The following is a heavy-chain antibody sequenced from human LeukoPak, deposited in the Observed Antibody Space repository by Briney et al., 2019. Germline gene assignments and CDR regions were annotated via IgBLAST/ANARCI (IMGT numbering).Heavy chain of an antibody. CDR2: IHYSGST. Sequence: SETLSLTCTVSGGSISSYYWSWIRQPPGKGLEWIGYIHYSGSTNYNPSLKSRVTISVDTSKNQFSLKLSSVTAADTAVYYCARGSAGRHSSSWYYPYYYYYYYMDVWGKGPRSPSP. J-gene: IGHJ6*03. V-gene: IGHV4-59*01. D-gene: IGHD6-13*01. CDR3: ARGSAGRHSSSWYYPYYYYYYYMDV. CDR1: GGSISSYY.